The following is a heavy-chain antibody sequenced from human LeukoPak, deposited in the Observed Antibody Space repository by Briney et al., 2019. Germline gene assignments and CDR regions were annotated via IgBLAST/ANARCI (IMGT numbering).Heavy chain of an antibody. J-gene: IGHJ6*03. CDR1: GGSISSYY. CDR3: ARETSQKGAHYMDV. Sequence: SETLSLTCTVSGGSISSYYWSWIRQPPGKGLEWIGDIYYSGYTNYNPSLKSRVTISVDTSKNQFSLKLRSVTAADTAVYYCARETSQKGAHYMDVWGKGTTVTISS. CDR2: IYYSGYT. V-gene: IGHV4-59*01. D-gene: IGHD3-16*01.